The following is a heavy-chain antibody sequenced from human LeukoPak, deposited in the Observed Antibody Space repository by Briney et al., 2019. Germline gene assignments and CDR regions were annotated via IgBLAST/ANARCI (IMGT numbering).Heavy chain of an antibody. CDR1: GFTFSTYD. J-gene: IGHJ4*02. V-gene: IGHV3-23*01. CDR2: IGSSGST. Sequence: LSGGSLRLSCAASGFTFSTYDMTWVRQAPGKGLEWVSAIGSSGSTYYADSVKGRFTISRDNSKNTLYLQMNSLRAEDTAIYYCANPFYGSGPRRYWGQGTLVTVSS. CDR3: ANPFYGSGPRRY. D-gene: IGHD3-10*01.